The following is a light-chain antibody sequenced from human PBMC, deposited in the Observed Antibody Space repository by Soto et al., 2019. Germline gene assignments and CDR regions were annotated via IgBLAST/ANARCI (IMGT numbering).Light chain of an antibody. CDR2: EVT. Sequence: QSALTQPPSVSGSPGQSITISCTGTSNDVGAYDYVSWYQQHPGKAPKLIIYEVTYRPSGVSNRFSGSQSGNTASLTISGLQAEDEADYYCSSYRGSSTLTFGGGTQLTVL. V-gene: IGLV2-14*01. CDR3: SSYRGSSTLT. J-gene: IGLJ2*01. CDR1: SNDVGAYDY.